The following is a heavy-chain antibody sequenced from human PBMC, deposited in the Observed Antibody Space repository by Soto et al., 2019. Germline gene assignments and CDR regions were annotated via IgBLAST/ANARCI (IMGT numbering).Heavy chain of an antibody. CDR1: GYTFTSYG. J-gene: IGHJ4*02. Sequence: SVKVSCKASGYTFTSYGISWVRQAPVQGLEWMGWISAYNGNTNYAQKLQGRVTMTTDTSTSTAYMELRSLRSDDTAVYYCARKKPYDSSGYPDYWGQGTLVTVSS. CDR3: ARKKPYDSSGYPDY. V-gene: IGHV1-18*04. CDR2: ISAYNGNT. D-gene: IGHD3-22*01.